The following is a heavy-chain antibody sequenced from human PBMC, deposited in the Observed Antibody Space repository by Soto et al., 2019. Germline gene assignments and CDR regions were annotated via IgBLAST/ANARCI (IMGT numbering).Heavy chain of an antibody. J-gene: IGHJ4*02. CDR3: TTDWGMDFDY. D-gene: IGHD3-16*01. V-gene: IGHV3-15*01. Sequence: VQLVESGGGLVKPGGSLRLSCAASGFTFSNAWMSWVRQAPGKGLVWVGRIKSKTDCGTTDYAAPVKGRITISRDDSKNTLYLQMNSLKTEDTAVYYCTTDWGMDFDYWGQGTLVTVSA. CDR2: IKSKTDCGTT. CDR1: GFTFSNAW.